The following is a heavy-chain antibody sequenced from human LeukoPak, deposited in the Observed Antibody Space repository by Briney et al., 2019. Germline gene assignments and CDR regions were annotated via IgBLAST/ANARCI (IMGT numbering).Heavy chain of an antibody. CDR1: GLTFSDYY. CDR2: ISSSSSTI. J-gene: IGHJ4*02. V-gene: IGHV3-11*04. D-gene: IGHD4-17*01. CDR3: ARFPHMTTVTTFGIDY. Sequence: GGSLRLSCAASGLTFSDYYMSWIRQAPGKGLEWVSYISSSSSTIYYADSVKGRFTISRDNAKNSLYLQMNSLRAEDTAVYYCARFPHMTTVTTFGIDYWGQGTLVTVSS.